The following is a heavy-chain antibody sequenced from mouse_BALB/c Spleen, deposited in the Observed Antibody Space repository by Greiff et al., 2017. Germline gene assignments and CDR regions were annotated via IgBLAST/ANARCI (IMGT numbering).Heavy chain of an antibody. D-gene: IGHD2-10*02. Sequence: EVKLVESGGDLVKPGGSLKLSCAASGFTFSSYGMSWVRQTPDKRLEWVATISSGGSYTYYPDSVKGRFTISRDNAKNNLYLQMSSLKSEDTAMYYCARGYGNYAMDYWGQGTSVTVSS. J-gene: IGHJ4*01. CDR2: ISSGGSYT. CDR1: GFTFSSYG. V-gene: IGHV5-6*02. CDR3: ARGYGNYAMDY.